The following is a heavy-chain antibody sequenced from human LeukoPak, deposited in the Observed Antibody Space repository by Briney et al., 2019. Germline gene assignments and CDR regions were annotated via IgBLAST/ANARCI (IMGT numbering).Heavy chain of an antibody. CDR1: GGSISSHY. V-gene: IGHV4-4*08. CDR2: IYTSGST. Sequence: SETLSLTCTVSGGSISSHYWSWIRQPPGKGLEWIGRIYTSGSTNYNPSLKSRVTISVDTSKNQFSLKLSSVTAADTAVYYCARAPMGGRSPYYYYYYMDVWGKGTTVTVSS. CDR3: ARAPMGGRSPYYYYYYMDV. D-gene: IGHD3-16*01. J-gene: IGHJ6*03.